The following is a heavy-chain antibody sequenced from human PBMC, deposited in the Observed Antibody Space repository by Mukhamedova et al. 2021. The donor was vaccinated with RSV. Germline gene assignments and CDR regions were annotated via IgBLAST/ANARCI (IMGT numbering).Heavy chain of an antibody. CDR2: INNDGGTP. J-gene: IGHJ2*01. D-gene: IGHD5-12*01. V-gene: IGHV3-64D*06. CDR3: VRAYEGIWSFDL. Sequence: GLEYVSAINNDGGTPYYADSVKGRFTISRDNSRNTLYLQMSSLRTEDTAVYYCVRAYEGIWSFDLWGRGTLVTVSS.